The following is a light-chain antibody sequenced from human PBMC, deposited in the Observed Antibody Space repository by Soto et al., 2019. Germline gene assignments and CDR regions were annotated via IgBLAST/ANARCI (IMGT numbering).Light chain of an antibody. CDR2: DVS. J-gene: IGLJ1*01. V-gene: IGLV2-14*01. CDR3: SSYTGSLYV. Sequence: QSALTQPASVSGSPGQSITISCTGTSSDVGGYNYVSWYQQHPGKDPKLMIYDVSNRPSGVSNRFSGSKSGNTAALTISGLQAEDEADYYCSSYTGSLYVFGTGTKLTVL. CDR1: SSDVGGYNY.